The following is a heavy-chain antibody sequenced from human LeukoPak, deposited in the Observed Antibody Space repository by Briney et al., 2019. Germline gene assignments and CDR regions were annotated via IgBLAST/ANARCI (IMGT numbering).Heavy chain of an antibody. Sequence: MPSETLSLTCTVSGGSISSYYWSWIRQPPGKGLEWIGYIYYSGSANYNPSLKSPVTIPVDTSKNQFSLKLSSVTAADTAVYYCAGGGGRGYSYVTFDYWGQGTLVTVSS. CDR3: AGGGGRGYSYVTFDY. D-gene: IGHD5-18*01. CDR1: GGSISSYY. J-gene: IGHJ4*02. V-gene: IGHV4-59*08. CDR2: IYYSGSA.